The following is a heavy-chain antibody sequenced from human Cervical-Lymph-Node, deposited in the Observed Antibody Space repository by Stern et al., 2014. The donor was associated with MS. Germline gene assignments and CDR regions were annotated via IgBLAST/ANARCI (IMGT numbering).Heavy chain of an antibody. CDR1: GYTFTSYA. Sequence: VQLVESGSELKKPGASVEVSCKASGYTFTSYAMNWVRQAPGQGLEWMGWINTNTGNPTYAQGFTGRVVFSLDTSVSTAYLQISSLKAEDTAVYYCARDRGGYCSSTSCYSYYGMDVWGQGTTVTVSS. D-gene: IGHD2-2*02. CDR2: INTNTGNP. J-gene: IGHJ6*02. V-gene: IGHV7-4-1*02. CDR3: ARDRGGYCSSTSCYSYYGMDV.